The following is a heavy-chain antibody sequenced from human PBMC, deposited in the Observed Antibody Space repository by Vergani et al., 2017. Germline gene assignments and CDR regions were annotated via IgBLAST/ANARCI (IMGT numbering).Heavy chain of an antibody. V-gene: IGHV4-31*03. D-gene: IGHD6-19*01. CDR3: ARDGRIAVAGYDY. CDR2: IYYSGST. Sequence: QVQLQESGPGPVKPSQTLSLTCTVSGGSISSGGYYWSWIRQHPGKGLEWIGYIYYSGSTNYNPSLKSRVTMSVDTSKNQFSLKLSSVTAADTAVYYCARDGRIAVAGYDYWGQGTLVTVSS. J-gene: IGHJ4*02. CDR1: GGSISSGGYY.